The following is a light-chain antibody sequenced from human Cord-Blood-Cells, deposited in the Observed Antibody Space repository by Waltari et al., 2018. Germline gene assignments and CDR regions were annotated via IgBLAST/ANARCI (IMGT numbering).Light chain of an antibody. V-gene: IGLV2-8*01. CDR1: SSDVGGYNY. CDR2: EVS. CDR3: SAYAGSNNWV. J-gene: IGLJ3*02. Sequence: QSALTQPPSASGSPGQSVTISCTGTSSDVGGYNYVSWYQQHPGKATKHMMYEVSKRPSGVPDRFRCSKSGNTASLTVAGLQAEDEADYYCSAYAGSNNWVFGGGTQLTVL.